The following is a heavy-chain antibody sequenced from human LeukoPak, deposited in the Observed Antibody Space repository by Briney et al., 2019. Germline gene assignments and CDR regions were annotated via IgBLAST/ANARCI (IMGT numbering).Heavy chain of an antibody. D-gene: IGHD5-24*01. CDR3: ARGGDAHRARGLDY. CDR1: GFTFSSYW. J-gene: IGHJ4*02. CDR2: INGDGSST. Sequence: GGSLRFSCAASGFTFSSYWMHWVRQAPGKGLVWVSVINGDGSSTRYPDSVKGRFTISRDNAKNTLYRQMNSLRADDTAVYYCARGGDAHRARGLDYWGQGTLVTASS. V-gene: IGHV3-74*01.